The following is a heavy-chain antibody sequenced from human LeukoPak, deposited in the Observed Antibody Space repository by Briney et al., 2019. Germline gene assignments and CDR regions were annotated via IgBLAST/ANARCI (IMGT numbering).Heavy chain of an antibody. CDR2: ISSSSSTI. CDR1: GFTFSSYS. V-gene: IGHV3-48*02. CDR3: ARDRTPYYYDSSGFDY. J-gene: IGHJ4*02. Sequence: GGSLRLSCAASGFTFSSYSMNWVRQAPGKGLEWVSYISSSSSTIYYADSVKGRFTISRDNAKHSLYLQMNSLRDEDTAVYYCARDRTPYYYDSSGFDYWGQGPLVTVSS. D-gene: IGHD3-22*01.